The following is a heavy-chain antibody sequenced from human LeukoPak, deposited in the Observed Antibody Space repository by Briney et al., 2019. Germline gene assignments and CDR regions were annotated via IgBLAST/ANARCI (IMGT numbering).Heavy chain of an antibody. Sequence: SETLPLTCAVSGGSISSGNWWSWVRQPPGKGLEWIGEIYHRGSTNYNPSLKSRVTISVDKSKNQFSLKLSSVTAADTAVYYCARCGIAVAGTYFDYWGQGTLVTVSS. CDR3: ARCGIAVAGTYFDY. CDR1: GGSISSGNW. V-gene: IGHV4-4*02. CDR2: IYHRGST. J-gene: IGHJ4*02. D-gene: IGHD6-19*01.